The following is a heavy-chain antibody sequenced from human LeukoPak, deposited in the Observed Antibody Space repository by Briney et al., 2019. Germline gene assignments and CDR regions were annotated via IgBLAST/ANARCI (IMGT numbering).Heavy chain of an antibody. CDR1: GGSISSYY. CDR2: IYYSGST. CDR3: ARGQTDFFGTLNPLDY. J-gene: IGHJ4*02. Sequence: SETLSLTCTVSGGSISSYYWNWIRQPPGKGLEWIGYIYYSGSTNYNPSLKSRVTISVDTSKNQFSLKLSSVTAADTAVYYCARGQTDFFGTLNPLDYWGQGTLVTVSS. D-gene: IGHD3-3*01. V-gene: IGHV4-59*08.